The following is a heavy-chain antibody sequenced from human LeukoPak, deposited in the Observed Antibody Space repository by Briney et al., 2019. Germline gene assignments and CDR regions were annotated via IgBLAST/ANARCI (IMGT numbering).Heavy chain of an antibody. Sequence: ASVKVSCKASGYTFTSYGISWVRQAPGQGLEWMGIINPSGGSTSYAQKFQGRVTMTRDMSTSTVYMELSSLRSEDTAVYYCARLQTGSSSPTRDAFDIWGQGTMVTVSS. CDR1: GYTFTSYG. CDR2: INPSGGST. CDR3: ARLQTGSSSPTRDAFDI. D-gene: IGHD6-13*01. V-gene: IGHV1-46*01. J-gene: IGHJ3*02.